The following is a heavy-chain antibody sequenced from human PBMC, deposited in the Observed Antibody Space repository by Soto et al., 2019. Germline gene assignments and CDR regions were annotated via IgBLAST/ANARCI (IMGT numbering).Heavy chain of an antibody. Sequence: QVQLQQWGAGLLKPSETLSLTCAVYGGSFSGYYWSWIRQPPGKGLEWIGEINHSGSTNYNPSLKRRVTISVDTSKNQFSLKLSSVTAADTAVYYRGGYYDSSGYSPFDYWGQGTLVTVSS. D-gene: IGHD3-22*01. CDR2: INHSGST. CDR3: GGYYDSSGYSPFDY. J-gene: IGHJ4*02. CDR1: GGSFSGYY. V-gene: IGHV4-34*01.